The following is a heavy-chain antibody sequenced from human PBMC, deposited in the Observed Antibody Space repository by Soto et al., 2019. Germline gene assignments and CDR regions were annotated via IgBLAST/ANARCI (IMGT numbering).Heavy chain of an antibody. CDR3: ARAMSGYVS. CDR2: INTGNGNT. V-gene: IGHV1-3*04. J-gene: IGHJ5*02. CDR1: GITYTTYA. D-gene: IGHD5-12*01. Sequence: QVQLVQSGAEVKKPGASVKVACKASGITYTTYAIHWVRQAPGQGLEWMGWINTGNGNTRYSQRFQGRVTLTTDTSAGTAYMDVQNLTSEDADRYEWARAMSGYVSWGQGTLITVSS.